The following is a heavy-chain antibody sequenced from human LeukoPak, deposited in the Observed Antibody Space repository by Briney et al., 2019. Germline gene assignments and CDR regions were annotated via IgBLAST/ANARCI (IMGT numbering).Heavy chain of an antibody. J-gene: IGHJ5*02. Sequence: GGSLRLSCEASGFTFTTYSMTWVRQAPGKGLEWVSIISSGSSAIFSADALKGRFTISRDDAKNLLYLDMNSLRAEDTAVYYCARDLGSSWFSNWFDPWGQGTLVTVSS. CDR1: GFTFTTYS. CDR2: ISSGSSAI. V-gene: IGHV3-21*01. D-gene: IGHD6-13*01. CDR3: ARDLGSSWFSNWFDP.